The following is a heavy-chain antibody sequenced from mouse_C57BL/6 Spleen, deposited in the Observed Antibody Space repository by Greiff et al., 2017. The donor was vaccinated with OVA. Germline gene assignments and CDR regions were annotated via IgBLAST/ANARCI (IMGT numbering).Heavy chain of an antibody. V-gene: IGHV1-26*01. CDR1: GFTFTDYS. Sequence: EVQLQQSGPELVKPGASVKISCKASGFTFTDYSMNWVKQRPGKSLEWIGYINPNNDGTSSTQTFTGTATLTVDKSSSTAYMELRSLTSEDAAVYYCAKIYDGYHFDDWGQGTTLTVSS. J-gene: IGHJ2*01. CDR3: AKIYDGYHFDD. D-gene: IGHD2-3*01. CDR2: INPNNDGT.